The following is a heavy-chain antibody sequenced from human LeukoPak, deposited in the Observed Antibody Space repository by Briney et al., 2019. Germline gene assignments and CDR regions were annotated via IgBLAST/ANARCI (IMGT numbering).Heavy chain of an antibody. CDR1: GFTVSSNY. V-gene: IGHV3-53*01. Sequence: GGSLRLSCAASGFTVSSNYMSWVRQAPGKGLEWVSVIYSGGSTYYADSVKGRFTISRDNSKNTLYLQMNSLRAEDTAVYHCARDVYDFWSGSHYGMDVWGQGTTVTVSS. CDR3: ARDVYDFWSGSHYGMDV. D-gene: IGHD3-3*01. J-gene: IGHJ6*02. CDR2: IYSGGST.